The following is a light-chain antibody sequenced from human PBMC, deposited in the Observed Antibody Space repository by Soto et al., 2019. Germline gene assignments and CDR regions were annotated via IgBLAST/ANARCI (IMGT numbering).Light chain of an antibody. V-gene: IGKV3-20*01. CDR1: RSVSSY. CDR3: QQYGSSGT. J-gene: IGKJ1*01. Sequence: PGERATLSCRASRSVSSYLAWYQQKPGQAPRLLIYDASNRATGIPARFSGSGSGTDFTLTISRLEPEDFAVYYCQQYGSSGTFGQGTKVDIK. CDR2: DAS.